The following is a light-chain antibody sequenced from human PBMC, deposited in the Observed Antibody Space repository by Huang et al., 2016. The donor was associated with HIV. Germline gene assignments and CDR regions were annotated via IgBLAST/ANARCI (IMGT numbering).Light chain of an antibody. CDR3: QQFDNVPYS. CDR1: QDISNY. Sequence: DIQMTKSPSSLSASIGDRVTITWQASQDISNYLNWYQQKPGKAPKLLLYDATNSEAGVPSRFSGSGSGTDFTLTISRLQPEDFATYYCQQFDNVPYSFGQGTRLEIK. J-gene: IGKJ2*03. V-gene: IGKV1-33*01. CDR2: DAT.